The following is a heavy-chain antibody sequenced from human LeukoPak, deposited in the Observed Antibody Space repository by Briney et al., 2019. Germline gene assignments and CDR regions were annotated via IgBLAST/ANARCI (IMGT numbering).Heavy chain of an antibody. CDR2: IIPIFGTA. CDR3: ARGEVEMATITAFDY. V-gene: IGHV1-69*01. CDR1: GGTFSSYA. J-gene: IGHJ4*02. D-gene: IGHD5-24*01. Sequence: ASVKVSCKASGGTFSSYAISWVRQAPRQGLEWMGGIIPIFGTANYAQKFQGRVTITADESTSTAYMELSSLRSEDTAVYYCARGEVEMATITAFDYWGQGTLVTVSS.